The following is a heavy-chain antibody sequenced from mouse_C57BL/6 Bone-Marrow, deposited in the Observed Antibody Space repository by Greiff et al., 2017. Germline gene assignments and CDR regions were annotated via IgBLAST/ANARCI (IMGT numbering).Heavy chain of an antibody. CDR3: AFVTTVVVDYFDY. V-gene: IGHV1-72*01. J-gene: IGHJ2*01. CDR1: GYTFTSYW. Sequence: QVQLKQPGAELVKPGASVKLSCKASGYTFTSYWMHWVKQRPGRGLEWIGRIDPNSGGTKYNEKFKSKATLTVDKPSSTAYMQLSSLTSEDSAVYYCAFVTTVVVDYFDYWGQGTTLTVSS. CDR2: IDPNSGGT. D-gene: IGHD1-1*01.